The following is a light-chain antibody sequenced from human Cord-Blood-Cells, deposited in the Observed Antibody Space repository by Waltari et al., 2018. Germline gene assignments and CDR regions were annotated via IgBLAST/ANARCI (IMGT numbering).Light chain of an antibody. CDR2: EVS. J-gene: IGLJ1*01. CDR1: SSDVGSYNL. CDR3: CSYAGSSTSLYV. V-gene: IGLV2-23*02. Sequence: QSALTQPAPVSGSPGQSTTISCTGTSSDVGSYNLVSWSQQHPGKAPKLMIYEVSKRPSGVSNRFSGSKSGNTASLTISGLQAEDEADYYCCSYAGSSTSLYVFGTGTKVTVL.